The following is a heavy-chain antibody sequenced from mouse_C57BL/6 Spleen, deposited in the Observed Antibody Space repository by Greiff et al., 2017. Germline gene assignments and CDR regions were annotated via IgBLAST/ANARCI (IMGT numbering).Heavy chain of an antibody. CDR2: IYPGSGST. V-gene: IGHV1-55*01. CDR1: GYTFTSYW. CDR3: ARGYGCSGFDY. J-gene: IGHJ2*01. D-gene: IGHD2-10*02. Sequence: QVQLQQPGAELVKPGASVKMSCKASGYTFTSYWITWVKQRPGQGLEWIGGIYPGSGSTNYNEKFKSKASLTVDTSSSTDYMQLSSLASADSAVYYWARGYGCSGFDYWGQGATLTVSS.